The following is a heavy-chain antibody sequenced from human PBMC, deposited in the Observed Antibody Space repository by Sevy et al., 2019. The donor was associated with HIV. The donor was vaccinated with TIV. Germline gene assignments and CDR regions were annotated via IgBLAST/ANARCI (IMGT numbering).Heavy chain of an antibody. D-gene: IGHD5-18*01. CDR1: GFTFSSYA. J-gene: IGHJ4*02. CDR3: AKGYEDTAMAHFDY. CDR2: SSGSGGST. Sequence: GGYLRLSCAASGFTFSSYAMSWVRQAPGKGLEWVSASSGSGGSTYYADSVKGRFAISRDNSKNPLYLQMNRLRAEDTAVYYCAKGYEDTAMAHFDYWGQGTLVIVSS. V-gene: IGHV3-23*01.